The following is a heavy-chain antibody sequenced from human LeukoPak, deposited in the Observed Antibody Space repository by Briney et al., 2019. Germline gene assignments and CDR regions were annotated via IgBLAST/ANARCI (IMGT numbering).Heavy chain of an antibody. D-gene: IGHD4-11*01. CDR3: ATDYKTLAYYYGIDV. Sequence: PSESLSLTCTVSGGSVSSTSHYWGWIRQPPGKGLEWIGTIYYSGTTYYNPSLKSRVAMSVDTSKNQFTLKLSSVTAADTAVYYCATDYKTLAYYYGIDVWGQGTTVTVSS. CDR1: GGSVSSTSHY. J-gene: IGHJ6*02. CDR2: IYYSGTT. V-gene: IGHV4-39*01.